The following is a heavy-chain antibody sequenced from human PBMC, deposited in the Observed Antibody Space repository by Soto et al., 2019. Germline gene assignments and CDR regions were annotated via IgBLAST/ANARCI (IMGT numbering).Heavy chain of an antibody. CDR2: IKSEPGGGTI. V-gene: IGHV3-15*05. CDR3: AREDSSSWYTYNWFDP. CDR1: GFTFNYAW. D-gene: IGHD6-13*01. Sequence: EGQLKESGGGLVKPGGSLRLSCAASGFTFNYAWMTWVRQAPGKGLEWVGLIKSEPGGGTIDYAAPVKGRFTISRDDSKNTVYLQMNSLKAEDTALYYCAREDSSSWYTYNWFDPWGQGTLVTVSS. J-gene: IGHJ5*02.